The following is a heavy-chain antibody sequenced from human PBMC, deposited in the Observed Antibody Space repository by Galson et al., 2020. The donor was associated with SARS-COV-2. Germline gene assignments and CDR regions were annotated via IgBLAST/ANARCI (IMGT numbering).Heavy chain of an antibody. CDR1: GFNFKDYW. J-gene: IGHJ4*02. CDR2: IIGDGSGA. V-gene: IGHV3-74*03. Sequence: GECLKISCAASGFNFKDYWMHWVRQAPGQGLVWVARIIGDGSGATYADSVKGRFTISRDNPKNMLYLQMDSLGAEDTAIYYCARAVMVSGNDYWGQGTLVTVSS. D-gene: IGHD5-18*01. CDR3: ARAVMVSGNDY.